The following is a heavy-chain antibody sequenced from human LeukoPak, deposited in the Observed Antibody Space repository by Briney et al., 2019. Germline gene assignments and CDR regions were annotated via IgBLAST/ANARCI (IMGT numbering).Heavy chain of an antibody. D-gene: IGHD1-1*01. CDR1: GYTFTNYY. CDR2: INPSGGGT. Sequence: ASVKVSCKASGYTFTNYYMHWVRQAPGQGPEWMGMINPSGGGTSFAQTFQGTVTMTRDTSTTTVYVEMSSLRSEDTAVYYCARGESNFYGMDVWGQGTAIIVSS. CDR3: ARGESNFYGMDV. J-gene: IGHJ6*02. V-gene: IGHV1-46*01.